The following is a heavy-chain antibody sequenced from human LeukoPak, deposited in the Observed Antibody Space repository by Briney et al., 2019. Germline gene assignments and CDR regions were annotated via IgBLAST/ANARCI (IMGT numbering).Heavy chain of an antibody. CDR2: IRYDGSNK. CDR1: GFTFSSYG. V-gene: IGHV3-30*02. Sequence: GGSLRLSCAASGFTFSSYGMHWVRQAPGKGLEWVAFIRYDGSNKYYADSVKGRFTISRDNSKNTLYLQMNSLRAEDTAVYYCARGESGSWSPGRYYFDYWGQGTLVTVSS. CDR3: ARGESGSWSPGRYYFDY. J-gene: IGHJ4*02. D-gene: IGHD6-13*01.